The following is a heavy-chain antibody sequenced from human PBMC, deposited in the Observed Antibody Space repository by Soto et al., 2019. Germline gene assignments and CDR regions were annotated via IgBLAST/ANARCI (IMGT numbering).Heavy chain of an antibody. CDR2: IDHDGPT. V-gene: IGHV3-74*01. Sequence: EVQLVESGGGLVQPGGSLRLSCAGSGFTFSNYWMHWVRQAPGKGLEWVSRIDHDGPTDYADSVRGRFTLSRDNAENTMDLQISSLRPEYTAVYYCVRDSHGDYWGQGTLVTVSS. CDR3: VRDSHGDY. CDR1: GFTFSNYW. J-gene: IGHJ4*02.